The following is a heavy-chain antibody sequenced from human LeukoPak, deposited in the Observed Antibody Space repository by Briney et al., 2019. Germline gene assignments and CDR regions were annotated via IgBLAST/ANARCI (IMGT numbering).Heavy chain of an antibody. J-gene: IGHJ6*03. CDR3: ARLCGSGFYGIYYYYMDV. CDR2: VYYNGRP. Sequence: SETLSLPCTVSGRSISSSSYFGGWVPQPPGKGLGWIGSVYYNGRPYYNPSLISQVTISVNQSKNQFSLKLSSVTAADTAVYYCARLCGSGFYGIYYYYMDVWGKGTTVTVSS. D-gene: IGHD3-3*01. V-gene: IGHV4-39*01. CDR1: GRSISSSSYF.